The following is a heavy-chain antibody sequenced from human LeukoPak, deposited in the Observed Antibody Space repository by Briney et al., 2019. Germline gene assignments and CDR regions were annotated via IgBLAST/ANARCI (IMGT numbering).Heavy chain of an antibody. V-gene: IGHV4-59*05. D-gene: IGHD6-13*01. Sequence: PSETLSLTCTVSGGSISSYYWSWIRQPPGKGLEWLGSFFYSGSTYYKPSLKGRVTISVDTSKNQFSLKLSSVTAADTAVYYCARLVVSSWYHEVLLGRDYWGQGTLVTVSS. J-gene: IGHJ4*02. CDR3: ARLVVSSWYHEVLLGRDY. CDR2: FFYSGST. CDR1: GGSISSYY.